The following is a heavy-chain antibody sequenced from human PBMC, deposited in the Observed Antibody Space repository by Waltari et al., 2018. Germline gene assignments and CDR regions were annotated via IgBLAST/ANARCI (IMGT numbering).Heavy chain of an antibody. CDR2: IHPNMGDT. CDR3: AKSRDGYNFFDY. V-gene: IGHV1-2*02. Sequence: QVQLVQSGAEVKKPGASVKVSCKASGYTFTGQYIHWVRQAPGQGLEWMGWIHPNMGDTNYAQKFQGRVTMTGDTSINTAYIELSSLRSDDTAIYYCAKSRDGYNFFDYWGQGALVTVSS. CDR1: GYTFTGQY. J-gene: IGHJ4*02. D-gene: IGHD5-12*01.